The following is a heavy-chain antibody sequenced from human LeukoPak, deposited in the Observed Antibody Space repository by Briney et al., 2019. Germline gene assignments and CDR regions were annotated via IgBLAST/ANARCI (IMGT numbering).Heavy chain of an antibody. CDR1: GYSISSGYY. CDR3: ARLSGYDYVDP. CDR2: IYHSGST. D-gene: IGHD5-12*01. V-gene: IGHV4-38-2*01. J-gene: IGHJ5*02. Sequence: PSETLSLTCAVSGYSISSGYYWGWIRQPPGKGLEWIGSIYHSGSTYYNPSLKSRVTISVDTSKNQFSLKPSSVTAAGTAVYYCARLSGYDYVDPWGQGTLVTVSS.